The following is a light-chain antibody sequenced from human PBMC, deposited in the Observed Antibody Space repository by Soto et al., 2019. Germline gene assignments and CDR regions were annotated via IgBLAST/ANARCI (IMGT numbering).Light chain of an antibody. CDR2: GAS. CDR3: QQYGSSLIT. Sequence: EIVLTQSPATLSASPGERVILSCRASQSVDISLAWYQQKPGQAPRLLIYGASSRDTGIPDRFSGSGSGTDFTLTISRLEPEDFAAYYCQQYGSSLITFGGGTKVDIK. CDR1: QSVDIS. J-gene: IGKJ4*01. V-gene: IGKV3-20*01.